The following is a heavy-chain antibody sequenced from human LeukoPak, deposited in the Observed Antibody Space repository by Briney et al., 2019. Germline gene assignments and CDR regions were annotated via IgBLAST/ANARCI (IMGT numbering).Heavy chain of an antibody. Sequence: SETLSLTCNVSGGSISTTSNSWGWAWIRQPPGKGLEWIGSIYYSGSTYYNPSLKSRVTISVDTSKNQFSLKLSSVTAADTAVYYCARTRYYYNSRSYGAPYYFDYWGQGTLVTVSS. CDR2: IYYSGST. CDR3: ARTRYYYNSRSYGAPYYFDY. CDR1: GGSISTTSNS. J-gene: IGHJ4*02. D-gene: IGHD3-10*01. V-gene: IGHV4-39*01.